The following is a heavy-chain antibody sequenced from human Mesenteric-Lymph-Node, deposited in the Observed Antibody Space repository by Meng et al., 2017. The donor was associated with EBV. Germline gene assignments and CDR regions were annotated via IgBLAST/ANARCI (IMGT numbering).Heavy chain of an antibody. D-gene: IGHD6-25*01. CDR3: SRDLVGSDDD. V-gene: IGHV3-74*01. J-gene: IGHJ4*02. Sequence: EGQLVDSGGGLVQPGGSLRLSCAASGFTFSSSRMHWVCQPPEKGLVWVPRTNEDGGITTYADSVKGRFTISRDNTKNTLYLQMNSLRAEDTGVYFCSRDLVGSDDDWGQGTLVTVSS. CDR2: TNEDGGIT. CDR1: GFTFSSSR.